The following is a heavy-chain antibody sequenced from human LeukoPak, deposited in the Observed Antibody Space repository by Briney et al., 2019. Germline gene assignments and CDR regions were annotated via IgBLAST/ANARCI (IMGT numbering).Heavy chain of an antibody. CDR2: INHSGST. V-gene: IGHV4-34*01. CDR1: GGSFSGYY. J-gene: IGHJ5*02. CDR3: ARGRSYYDFWSGPRTANWFDP. D-gene: IGHD3-3*01. Sequence: SETLSLTCAVYGGSFSGYYWSWIRQPPGKGLEWIGEINHSGSTNYNPSLKSRVTISVDTSKNQFSLKLSSVTAADTAVYYCARGRSYYDFWSGPRTANWFDPWGQGTLVTVSS.